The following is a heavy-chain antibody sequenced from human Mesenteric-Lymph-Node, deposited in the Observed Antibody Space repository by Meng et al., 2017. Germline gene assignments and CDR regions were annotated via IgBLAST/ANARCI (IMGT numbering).Heavy chain of an antibody. J-gene: IGHJ4*02. V-gene: IGHV4-4*07. CDR3: ARDRSKDGGNLIFDY. Sequence: SETLFLTCTVSGGSISNYYWSWIRQPAGKGLEWIGRFYTSGSTTYNPSLESRVTMSVDTSKNQFSLKLTSVTAADTAVYYCARDRSKDGGNLIFDYWGQGALVTVSS. CDR2: FYTSGST. D-gene: IGHD4-23*01. CDR1: GGSISNYY.